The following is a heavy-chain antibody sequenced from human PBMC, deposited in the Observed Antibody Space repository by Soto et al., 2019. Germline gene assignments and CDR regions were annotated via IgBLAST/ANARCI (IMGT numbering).Heavy chain of an antibody. CDR2: ISSSSSYI. D-gene: IGHD3-9*01. CDR1: GFTFNTYT. J-gene: IGHJ4*02. Sequence: GGSLRLSCAASGFTFNTYTMSWVRQAPGKGLEWVSSISSSSSYIYYADSVKGRFTISRDNSKNTLYLQMNSLRAEDTAVYFCARDKSPILRYFDWLPLDYWGQGTRVTVSS. V-gene: IGHV3-21*01. CDR3: ARDKSPILRYFDWLPLDY.